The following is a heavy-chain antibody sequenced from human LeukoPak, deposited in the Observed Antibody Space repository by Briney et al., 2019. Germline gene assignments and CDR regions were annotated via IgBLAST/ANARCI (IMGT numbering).Heavy chain of an antibody. Sequence: GGSLRLSCAASGFTFSSYWMSWVRQAPGKGLEWVGNIKQDGSERKYVDSVKGRFTISRDNAKKSLYLQMNSLRAEDTAVYYCARDWGAYYHFFDYWGQGTLVTVSS. J-gene: IGHJ4*02. CDR2: IKQDGSER. V-gene: IGHV3-7*01. CDR1: GFTFSSYW. CDR3: ARDWGAYYHFFDY. D-gene: IGHD3-22*01.